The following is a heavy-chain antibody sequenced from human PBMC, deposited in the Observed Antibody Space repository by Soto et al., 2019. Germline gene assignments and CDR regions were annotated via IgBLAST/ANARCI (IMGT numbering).Heavy chain of an antibody. Sequence: QVQLQESGPGLVKPSQTLSLTCTVSGGSISSGGYYWSWIRQHPGKGLEWIGYIYYSGSTYYNPSLTSRVTISVDTSKNQFSLKLSSVTAADTAVYYCARLAVVISNWFDPWGQGTLVTVSS. CDR2: IYYSGST. J-gene: IGHJ5*02. CDR3: ARLAVVISNWFDP. CDR1: GGSISSGGYY. D-gene: IGHD3-22*01. V-gene: IGHV4-31*03.